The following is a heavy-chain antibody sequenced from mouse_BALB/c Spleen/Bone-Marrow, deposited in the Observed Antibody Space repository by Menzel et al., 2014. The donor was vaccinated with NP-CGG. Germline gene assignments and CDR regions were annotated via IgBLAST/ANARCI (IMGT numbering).Heavy chain of an antibody. Sequence: QVQLQQSGPELVRPGVSVKISCKGSGYTLTDYAMHWVKQSHAKSLEWIGVISTYSGNTNYNQKFKGKATMTVYKSSSTAYMELARLTSEDSAIYYCARGSYYDPAWFAYWGQGTLVTVSA. J-gene: IGHJ3*01. CDR2: ISTYSGNT. V-gene: IGHV1-67*01. CDR1: GYTLTDYA. CDR3: ARGSYYDPAWFAY. D-gene: IGHD2-4*01.